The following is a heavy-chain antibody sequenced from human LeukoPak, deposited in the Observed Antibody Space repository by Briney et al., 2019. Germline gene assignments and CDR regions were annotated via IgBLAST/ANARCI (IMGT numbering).Heavy chain of an antibody. CDR1: GFTFSSYS. V-gene: IGHV3-21*01. D-gene: IGHD5-18*01. J-gene: IGHJ4*02. Sequence: GGSLRLSCAASGFTFSSYSMNWVRQAPGKGLEWVSSISSSSSYIYYADSVKGRFTISRDNAKNSLYLQMNSLRAEDTAVYYCAKDCEGYSYVTYYFDYWGQGTLATVSS. CDR3: AKDCEGYSYVTYYFDY. CDR2: ISSSSSYI.